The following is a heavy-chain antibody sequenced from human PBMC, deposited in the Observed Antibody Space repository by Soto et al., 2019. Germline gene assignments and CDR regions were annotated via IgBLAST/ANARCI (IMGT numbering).Heavy chain of an antibody. D-gene: IGHD3-10*01. V-gene: IGHV1-3*01. CDR1: GYTFTSHA. J-gene: IGHJ4*01. Sequence: ASVKVSCKASGYTFTSHAIHWVRQAPGERLECMGWIHAGNGKTKYSQSFQGRVTFTSDTSASTAYMELSSLKSEDTAVYYCAIGVRVAVPSFDYW. CDR3: AIGVRVAVPSFDY. CDR2: IHAGNGKT.